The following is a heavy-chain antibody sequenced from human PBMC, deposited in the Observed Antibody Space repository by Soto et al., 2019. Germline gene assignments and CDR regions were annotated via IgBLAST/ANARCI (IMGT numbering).Heavy chain of an antibody. CDR3: ARDSTPHYDYVWGSYRRNLTFDY. J-gene: IGHJ4*02. V-gene: IGHV1-18*04. CDR2: ISAYNGNT. D-gene: IGHD3-16*02. CDR1: GYTFTSYG. Sequence: GSSVKVSCKASGYTFTSYGISWVRQAPGQGLEWMGWISAYNGNTNYAQKLQGRVTMTTDTSTSTAYMELRSLRSDDTAVYYCARDSTPHYDYVWGSYRRNLTFDYWGQGNLVTVPS.